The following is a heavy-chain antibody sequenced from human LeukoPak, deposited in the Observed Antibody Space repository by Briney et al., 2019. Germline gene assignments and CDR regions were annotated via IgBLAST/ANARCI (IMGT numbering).Heavy chain of an antibody. D-gene: IGHD6-25*01. CDR1: GGSFGSYY. CDR3: ARSGGWPLYYFDY. CDR2: IYISGTA. J-gene: IGHJ4*02. V-gene: IGHV4-4*07. Sequence: SETLSLTCTVSGGSFGSYYWSWIRQPAGKGLEWIGRIYISGTADYNPSLKSRVSMSVDTSKNQFSLKVNSVTAPDTAVYYCARSGGWPLYYFDYWGQGTLVTVSS.